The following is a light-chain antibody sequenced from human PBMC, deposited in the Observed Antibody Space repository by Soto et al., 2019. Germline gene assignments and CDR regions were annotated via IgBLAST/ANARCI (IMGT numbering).Light chain of an antibody. V-gene: IGKV3-15*01. CDR1: QSVSSN. CDR3: QQYNNWPET. CDR2: GAS. J-gene: IGKJ1*01. Sequence: EIVMTQSPATLSVSPGERATLSCRASQSVSSNLAWYQQKPGQAPRLLIYGASTRATGIPARCSGSWSGTEFTLTISSLQSEDFAVYCCQQYNNWPETFGQGTKVEIK.